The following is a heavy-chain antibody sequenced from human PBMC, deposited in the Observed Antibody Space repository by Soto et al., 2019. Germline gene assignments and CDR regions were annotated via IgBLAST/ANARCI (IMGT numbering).Heavy chain of an antibody. J-gene: IGHJ3*02. CDR1: GGTFSSYA. D-gene: IGHD1-26*01. CDR2: IIPIFGTA. CDR3: ARDPGSYYLDAFDI. Sequence: GASVKVSCKASGGTFSSYAISWVRQAPGQGLEWMGGIIPIFGTANYAQKFQGRVTITADESTSTAYTELSSLRSEDTAVYYCARDPGSYYLDAFDIWGQGTMVTVSS. V-gene: IGHV1-69*13.